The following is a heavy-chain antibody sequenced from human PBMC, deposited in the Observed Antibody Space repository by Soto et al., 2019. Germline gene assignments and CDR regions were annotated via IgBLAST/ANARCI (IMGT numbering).Heavy chain of an antibody. D-gene: IGHD3-10*01. Sequence: GGSLRLSCAASGFTFTNYAMNWVRQAPGKGLEWVSTVTSGGGGRKNYADSVKGRFTISRDNSKNTLYLQMNSLRAEDTAVYYCAKDRSDYYGSGSHYFDYWGQGTLVTV. J-gene: IGHJ4*02. V-gene: IGHV3-23*01. CDR2: VTSGGGGRK. CDR1: GFTFTNYA. CDR3: AKDRSDYYGSGSHYFDY.